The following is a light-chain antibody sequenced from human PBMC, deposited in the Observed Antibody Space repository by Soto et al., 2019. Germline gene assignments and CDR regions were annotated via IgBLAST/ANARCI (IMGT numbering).Light chain of an antibody. V-gene: IGKV3-20*01. J-gene: IGKJ2*01. CDR2: GTS. CDR1: QSISSTY. CDR3: QHYGSSPRT. Sequence: IVLTQSPGTLSLSPGGRATLSCRASQSISSTYLAWYQQKPGQAPRLLIFGTSSRATGIPNRFSGIGSETDFTLTISRLEPEDFAVYYCQHYGSSPRTFGQGTKLEI.